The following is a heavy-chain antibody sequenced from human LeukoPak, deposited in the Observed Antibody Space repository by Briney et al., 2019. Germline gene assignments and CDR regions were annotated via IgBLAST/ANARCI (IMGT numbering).Heavy chain of an antibody. CDR1: GYTFTGYY. CDR2: INPNSGGT. CDR3: AREVCSSTSCYAQVDY. V-gene: IGHV1-2*02. J-gene: IGHJ4*02. Sequence: ASVKVSCKASGYTFTGYYMHWVRQAPGQGLEWMGWINPNSGGTNYAQKFQGRVTMTRDTSISTAYMELSRLRSDDTAVYYCAREVCSSTSCYAQVDYWGQGTLVTVSS. D-gene: IGHD2-2*01.